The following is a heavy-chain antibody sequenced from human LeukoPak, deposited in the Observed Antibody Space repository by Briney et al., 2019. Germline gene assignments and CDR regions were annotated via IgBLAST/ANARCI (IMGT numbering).Heavy chain of an antibody. Sequence: SETLSLTCTVSGGSISSYYWIWIRQPPGKGLEWIGTFLYSGGTYYNPSLKSRVTISVDTSKNQFSLKVNSVTAADTAVYYCTREGEGRWLQSGYWGQGTLVTVSS. J-gene: IGHJ4*02. CDR3: TREGEGRWLQSGY. CDR2: FLYSGGT. D-gene: IGHD5-24*01. V-gene: IGHV4-39*07. CDR1: GGSISSYY.